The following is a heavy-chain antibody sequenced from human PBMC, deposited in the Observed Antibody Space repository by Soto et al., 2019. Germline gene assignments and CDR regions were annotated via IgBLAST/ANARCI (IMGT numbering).Heavy chain of an antibody. CDR1: GGSISSSSYY. Sequence: SETLSLTCTVSGGSISSSSYYWGWIRQPPGKGPEWIGSIYYSGSTYYNPSLKSRVTISVDTSKNQFSLKLSSVTAADTAVYYCARHPNEYYDFWSGYPDYYYYMDVWGKGTTVTVSS. CDR2: IYYSGST. V-gene: IGHV4-39*01. CDR3: ARHPNEYYDFWSGYPDYYYYMDV. D-gene: IGHD3-3*01. J-gene: IGHJ6*03.